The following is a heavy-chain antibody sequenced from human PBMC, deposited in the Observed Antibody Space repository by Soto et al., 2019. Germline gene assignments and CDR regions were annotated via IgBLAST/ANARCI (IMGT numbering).Heavy chain of an antibody. CDR1: GGSVSSGDYY. D-gene: IGHD3-3*01. Sequence: PSETLSLTCTVSGGSVSSGDYYLIWIRQPPRKGLEWIGYIYNSGNTYYNPSLKSRVTISVDTSKNQFSLKLSSVTAADTAVYYCARAIFGVVTLNWFDPWGQGTLVTVSS. V-gene: IGHV4-30-4*01. J-gene: IGHJ5*02. CDR2: IYNSGNT. CDR3: ARAIFGVVTLNWFDP.